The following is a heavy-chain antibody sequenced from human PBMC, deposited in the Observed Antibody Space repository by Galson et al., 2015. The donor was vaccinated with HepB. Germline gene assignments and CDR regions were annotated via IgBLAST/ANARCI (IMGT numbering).Heavy chain of an antibody. Sequence: SLRLSCAASGFTFTRHSMAWVRQAPGKGLKWVSTLGASGVNKLYADSVKGRFTISRDDSENTLYLQVDSLRAADTAVYFCAKESSGYYYFDSWGQGTLVTVSS. V-gene: IGHV3-23*01. D-gene: IGHD6-19*01. CDR1: GFTFTRHS. CDR2: LGASGVNK. CDR3: AKESSGYYYFDS. J-gene: IGHJ4*02.